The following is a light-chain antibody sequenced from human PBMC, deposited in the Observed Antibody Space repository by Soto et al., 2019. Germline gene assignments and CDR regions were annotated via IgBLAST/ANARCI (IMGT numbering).Light chain of an antibody. J-gene: IGKJ2*01. CDR3: QQYGSSPPYT. CDR2: GSS. CDR1: HGLTNNY. V-gene: IGKV3-20*01. Sequence: EVVLTQSPGTLSLSPGERATLSCRASHGLTNNYLAWYQQKPGQAPRLLIFGSSDRATGIPDRFSGSGSGTDFTLTIRRLEPEDFAVYYCQQYGSSPPYTFGQGTKLEIK.